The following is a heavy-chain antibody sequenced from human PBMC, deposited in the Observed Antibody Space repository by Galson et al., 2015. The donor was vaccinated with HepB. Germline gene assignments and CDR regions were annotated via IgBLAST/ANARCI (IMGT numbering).Heavy chain of an antibody. D-gene: IGHD3-3*01. V-gene: IGHV3-21*01. CDR2: ISSSSSYI. Sequence: SLRLSCAASGFTFSSYSMNWVRQAPGKGLEWVSSISSSSSYIYYADSVKGRFTISRDNAKNSLYLQMNSLRAEDTAVYYCARELYDFWSGRIDYWGQGTLVTVSS. CDR3: ARELYDFWSGRIDY. CDR1: GFTFSSYS. J-gene: IGHJ4*02.